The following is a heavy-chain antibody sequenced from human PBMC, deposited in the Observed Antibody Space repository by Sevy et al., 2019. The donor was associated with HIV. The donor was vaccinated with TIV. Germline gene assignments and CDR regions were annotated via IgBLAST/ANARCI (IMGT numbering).Heavy chain of an antibody. CDR2: VSYDGSDK. D-gene: IGHD2-15*01. Sequence: GGSLRLSCAASGFTFSSYGMHWVRQAPGKGLEWVGRVSYDGSDKYYADSVKGRFTIFRDNSKNTLYVEMNSLRPEDTAVYFCAKDMVDCSGGDCYSGPVLPFDYWGQGTLVTVSS. J-gene: IGHJ4*02. CDR1: GFTFSSYG. CDR3: AKDMVDCSGGDCYSGPVLPFDY. V-gene: IGHV3-30*18.